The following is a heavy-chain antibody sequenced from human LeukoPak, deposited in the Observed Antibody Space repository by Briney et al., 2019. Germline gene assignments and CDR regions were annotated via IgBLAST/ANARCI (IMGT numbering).Heavy chain of an antibody. D-gene: IGHD6-13*01. CDR2: IIPIFGTA. Sequence: SVNVSCKASGGTFSSYAISWVRQAPGQGLEWMGGIIPIFGTANYAQKFQGRVTITADESTSTAYMELSSLRSEDTAVYYCARVKQQLGHPDFDYWGQGTLVTVSS. CDR3: ARVKQQLGHPDFDY. CDR1: GGTFSSYA. J-gene: IGHJ4*02. V-gene: IGHV1-69*01.